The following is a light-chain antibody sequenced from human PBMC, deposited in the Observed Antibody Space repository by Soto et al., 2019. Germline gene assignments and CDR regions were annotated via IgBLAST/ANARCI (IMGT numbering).Light chain of an antibody. CDR2: GAS. J-gene: IGKJ4*01. V-gene: IGKV3-20*01. Sequence: EIVMTQSPATLSVSPGERATLSCRASQSVSSNLAWYQQKPGQAPRLLIYGASSRATGIPDRFSGSGSATDFTLTISRLEPEDFAVYYCQQYGSSPLTFGGGTKVEIK. CDR1: QSVSSN. CDR3: QQYGSSPLT.